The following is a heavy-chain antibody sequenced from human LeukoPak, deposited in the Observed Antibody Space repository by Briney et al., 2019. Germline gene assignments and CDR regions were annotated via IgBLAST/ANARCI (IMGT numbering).Heavy chain of an antibody. CDR2: IYYSGST. CDR1: GGSISSSSYY. V-gene: IGHV4-39*01. CDR3: ARVLISYYDILTGQRLGWFDP. Sequence: PSETLSLTCTVSGGSISSSSYYWAWIRQPPGKGLEWIGSIYYSGSTYYNPSLKSRVTISVDTSKNQFSLKLSSVTAADTAVYYCARVLISYYDILTGQRLGWFDPWGQGTLVTVSS. D-gene: IGHD3-9*01. J-gene: IGHJ5*02.